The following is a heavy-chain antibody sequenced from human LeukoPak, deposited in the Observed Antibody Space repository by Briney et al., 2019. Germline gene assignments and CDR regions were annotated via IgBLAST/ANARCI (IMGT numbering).Heavy chain of an antibody. D-gene: IGHD6-6*01. CDR2: IYSGGST. Sequence: PGGSLRLSCAASGFTVSSNYMSWVRQAPGKGLEWVSVIYSGGSTYSADSVKGRFTISRDNSKNTLYLQMNSLRAEDTAVYYCARDHSSSTFDPWGQGTLVTVSS. CDR3: ARDHSSSTFDP. CDR1: GFTVSSNY. J-gene: IGHJ5*02. V-gene: IGHV3-53*01.